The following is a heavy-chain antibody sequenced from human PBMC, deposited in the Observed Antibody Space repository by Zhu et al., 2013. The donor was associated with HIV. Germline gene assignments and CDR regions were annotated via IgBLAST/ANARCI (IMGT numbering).Heavy chain of an antibody. Sequence: QVQLVQSGAEVKKPGASVKVSCKASGYTFTNYYIHWVRQAPGQGLEWMGIINPNGGRTTYAQKFQGRVTMTRDTSTSTVYMNLSSLRSEDTAMYYCTRDQGXISGYYFDYWGQGXLVTVSS. CDR1: GYTFTNYY. CDR3: TRDQGXISGYYFDY. J-gene: IGHJ4*02. V-gene: IGHV1-46*03. D-gene: IGHD3-16*02. CDR2: INPNGGRT.